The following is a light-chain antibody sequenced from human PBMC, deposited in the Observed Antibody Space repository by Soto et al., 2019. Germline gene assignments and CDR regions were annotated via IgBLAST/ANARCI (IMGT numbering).Light chain of an antibody. CDR2: AAS. J-gene: IGKJ1*01. CDR3: QQSFSAPWT. Sequence: DIQMTQSPSSLSASVGDRVTITCRASQSISSYLNWYQQKPGKVPKLLIYAASSLQGGVPSRFSGSGSGTDFTLTISSLQPADFATYYCQQSFSAPWTFGQGTKVEIK. CDR1: QSISSY. V-gene: IGKV1-39*01.